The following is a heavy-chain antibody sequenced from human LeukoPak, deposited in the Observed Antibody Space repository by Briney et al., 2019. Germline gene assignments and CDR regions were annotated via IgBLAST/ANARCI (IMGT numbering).Heavy chain of an antibody. J-gene: IGHJ6*03. CDR3: ARGRWSGSTPYYYYYYYMDV. CDR1: GGSFSGYY. CDR2: INHSGST. D-gene: IGHD3-3*01. V-gene: IGHV4-34*01. Sequence: PSETLSLTCAVYGGSFSGYYWSWIRQPPGKGLEWIGEINHSGSTNYNPSLKSRVTISVDTSKNQFSLKLSSVTAADTAVHYCARGRWSGSTPYYYYYYYMDVWGKGTTVTVSS.